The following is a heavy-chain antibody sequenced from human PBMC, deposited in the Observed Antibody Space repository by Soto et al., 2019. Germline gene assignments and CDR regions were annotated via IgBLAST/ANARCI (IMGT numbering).Heavy chain of an antibody. CDR1: GWSFSGHY. Sequence: SETLSLTCAFYGWSFSGHYWSLIRQPPGKGLEWIGEINHSGSTNYNPSLKSRVTISVDTSKNQFSLKLSSVTAADTAVYYCARRWCSSTSCHFDYWGQGTLVTVSS. D-gene: IGHD2-2*01. CDR3: ARRWCSSTSCHFDY. J-gene: IGHJ4*02. V-gene: IGHV4-34*01. CDR2: INHSGST.